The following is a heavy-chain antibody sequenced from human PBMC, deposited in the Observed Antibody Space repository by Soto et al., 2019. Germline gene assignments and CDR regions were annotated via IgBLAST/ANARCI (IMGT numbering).Heavy chain of an antibody. CDR3: ATQAARDYDFWSGYLGFDY. D-gene: IGHD3-3*01. Sequence: QITLKESGPTLVNPTQPLTLTCTFSGFSLSTSGVGVGWIRQPPGKALEWLALIYWDDDKRYSPSLKSRLTITKDTSKNQVVLTMTNMDPVDTATYYCATQAARDYDFWSGYLGFDYWGQGTLVTVSS. CDR1: GFSLSTSGVG. V-gene: IGHV2-5*02. J-gene: IGHJ4*02. CDR2: IYWDDDK.